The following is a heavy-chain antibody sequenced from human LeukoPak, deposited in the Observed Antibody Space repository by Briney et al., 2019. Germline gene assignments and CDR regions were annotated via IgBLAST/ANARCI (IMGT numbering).Heavy chain of an antibody. CDR3: ARSPTKRVPEDY. D-gene: IGHD2-2*01. CDR1: GGSFSGYY. Sequence: SETLSLTCAVYGGSFSGYYWSWIRQPPGKGLEWIGEINHSGSTSYSPSLKSRVTISVDKSKNQFSLRLTSVTAADTAVYYCARSPTKRVPEDYWGQGTLVTVSS. CDR2: INHSGST. J-gene: IGHJ4*02. V-gene: IGHV4-34*01.